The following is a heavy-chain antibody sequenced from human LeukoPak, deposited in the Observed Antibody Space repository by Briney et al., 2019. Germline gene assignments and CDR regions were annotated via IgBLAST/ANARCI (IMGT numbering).Heavy chain of an antibody. CDR1: GCTFSNYA. V-gene: IGHV3-23*01. J-gene: IGHJ3*02. CDR2: ISGSGGST. CDR3: ANERYDPNIVVVPAYYDDAFDI. Sequence: QPGGSLRLSCAAAGCTFSNYAMHWVRQARGKGLEWVSAISGSGGSTYYADSVKGRFTISRDNSKNTLYLQMNSLRAEDTAVYYCANERYDPNIVVVPAYYDDAFDIWGQGTMVTVSS. D-gene: IGHD2-2*01.